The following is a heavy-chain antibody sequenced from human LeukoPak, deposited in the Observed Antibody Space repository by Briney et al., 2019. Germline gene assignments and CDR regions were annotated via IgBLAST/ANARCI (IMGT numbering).Heavy chain of an antibody. D-gene: IGHD1-1*01. CDR3: ARIHNLGILAHFDY. Sequence: QPGGSLRLSCAASGFTFSSYEMNWARQAPGKGLEWVSYINSGGSTLYYADSVKGRFTISRDNAKNSLYLQMNSLRAEDTAVYYCARIHNLGILAHFDYWGQGTLVTVSS. J-gene: IGHJ4*02. V-gene: IGHV3-48*03. CDR2: INSGGSTL. CDR1: GFTFSSYE.